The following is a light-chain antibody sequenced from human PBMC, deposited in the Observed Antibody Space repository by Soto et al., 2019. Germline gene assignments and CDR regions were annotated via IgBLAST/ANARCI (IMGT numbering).Light chain of an antibody. CDR3: QQYSSYWT. V-gene: IGKV1-5*01. CDR2: DAS. Sequence: DIKMTQSPSSLSASVGAXVTITCRASQSISSWLAWYQQKPGKAPKLLIYDASNLESGVPSRFSGSGSGTEFTLTISSLQPDDFATYYCQQYSSYWTFGQGTKVDIK. CDR1: QSISSW. J-gene: IGKJ1*01.